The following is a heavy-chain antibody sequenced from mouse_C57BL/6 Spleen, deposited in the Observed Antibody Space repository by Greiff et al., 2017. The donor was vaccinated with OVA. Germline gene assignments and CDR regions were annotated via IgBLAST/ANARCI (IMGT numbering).Heavy chain of an antibody. J-gene: IGHJ4*01. CDR3: ARGLAYYYAMDY. Sequence: EVQLQQSGPELVKPGASVKISCKASGYTFTDYYMNWVKQSHGKSLEWIGDINPNNGGTSYNQKFKGKATLTVDKSSSTAYMELRSLTSEDSAVYYCARGLAYYYAMDYWGQGTSVTVSS. CDR2: INPNNGGT. CDR1: GYTFTDYY. V-gene: IGHV1-26*01. D-gene: IGHD4-1*01.